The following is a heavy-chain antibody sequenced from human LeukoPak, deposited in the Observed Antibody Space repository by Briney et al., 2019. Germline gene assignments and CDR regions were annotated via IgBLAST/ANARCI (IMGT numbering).Heavy chain of an antibody. CDR2: IYYSGST. CDR1: GGSVSSGSYY. D-gene: IGHD2-8*01. J-gene: IGHJ6*02. CDR3: ARDLMLGPPANYYYGMDV. V-gene: IGHV4-61*01. Sequence: SETLSLTCTVSGGSVSSGSYYWSWIRQPPGKGLEWIGYIYYSGSTNYNPSLKSRVTISVDTSKNQFSLKLSSVTAGDTAVYYCARDLMLGPPANYYYGMDVWGQGTTVTVSS.